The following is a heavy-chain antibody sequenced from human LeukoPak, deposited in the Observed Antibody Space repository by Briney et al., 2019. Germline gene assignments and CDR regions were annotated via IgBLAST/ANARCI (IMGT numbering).Heavy chain of an antibody. Sequence: GASVTVSCKASGFTFISSAIQWVRQARGQRLEWIGWIVVDNGKTNYAQKFQERVTVTSDMSTRTAYMELNSLRSEDTAVYYCAATSGNYYNFAFDIWSQGTMVTVSS. D-gene: IGHD3-10*01. CDR1: GFTFISSA. CDR3: AATSGNYYNFAFDI. CDR2: IVVDNGKT. V-gene: IGHV1-58*02. J-gene: IGHJ3*02.